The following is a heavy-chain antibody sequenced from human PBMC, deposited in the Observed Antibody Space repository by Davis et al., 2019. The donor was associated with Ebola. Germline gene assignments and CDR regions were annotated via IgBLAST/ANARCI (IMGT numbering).Heavy chain of an antibody. CDR3: ATDSSSLYYYYGMDV. J-gene: IGHJ6*02. CDR2: ISGSGGST. V-gene: IGHV3-23*01. D-gene: IGHD6-6*01. Sequence: GESLKISCAASGFTVSSNYMSWVRQAPGKGLEWVSAISGSGGSTYYADSVKGRFTISRDNSKNTLYLQMNSLRAEDTAVYYCATDSSSLYYYYGMDVWGQGTTVTVSS. CDR1: GFTVSSNY.